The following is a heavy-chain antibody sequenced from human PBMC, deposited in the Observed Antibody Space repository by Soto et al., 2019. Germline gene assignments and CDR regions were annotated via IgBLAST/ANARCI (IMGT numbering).Heavy chain of an antibody. D-gene: IGHD6-13*01. Sequence: GGSLRLSCAASGFTFSSYAMSWVRQAPGKGLEWVSTIGGYTDNTYYANSVKGRFTSSRDNSKNTLYLRMDSLRAEDTAVYYCARRLSYSDSWYYFDYWGQGTLVTVSS. CDR1: GFTFSSYA. CDR2: IGGYTDNT. J-gene: IGHJ4*02. CDR3: ARRLSYSDSWYYFDY. V-gene: IGHV3-23*01.